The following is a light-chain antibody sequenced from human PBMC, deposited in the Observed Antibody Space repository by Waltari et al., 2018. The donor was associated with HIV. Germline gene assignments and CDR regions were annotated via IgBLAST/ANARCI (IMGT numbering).Light chain of an antibody. CDR1: SSDVGGFNY. V-gene: IGLV2-14*01. CDR3: SSYTTSSTLGM. CDR2: GVS. J-gene: IGLJ3*02. Sequence: QSALTQPASVSGSPGQSLTIYCTGTSSDVGGFNYVSWYQHHPGKAPKLMIYGVSNRPSGVSNRFSGSKSGNTASLTISGLQAEDEADYYCSSYTTSSTLGMFGGGTKLTVL.